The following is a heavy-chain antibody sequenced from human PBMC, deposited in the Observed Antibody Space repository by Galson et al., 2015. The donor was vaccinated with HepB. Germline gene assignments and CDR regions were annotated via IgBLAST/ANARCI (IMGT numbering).Heavy chain of an antibody. J-gene: IGHJ5*02. Sequence: QSGAEVKKPGESLRISCKGSGYSFTSYWISWVRQMPGKGLEWMGRIDPSDSYTNYSPSFQGHVTISADKSISTAYLQWSSLKASDTAMYYCARPATGTTGFGDWFDPWGQGTLVTVSS. CDR3: ARPATGTTGFGDWFDP. CDR2: IDPSDSYT. CDR1: GYSFTSYW. D-gene: IGHD1-7*01. V-gene: IGHV5-10-1*01.